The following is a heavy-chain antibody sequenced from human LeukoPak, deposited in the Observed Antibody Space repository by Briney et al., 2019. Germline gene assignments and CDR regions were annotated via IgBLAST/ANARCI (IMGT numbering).Heavy chain of an antibody. CDR3: ARAASVGMVRGEPGGVDY. V-gene: IGHV4-34*01. J-gene: IGHJ4*02. CDR1: GGSFSGYY. Sequence: SETLSLTCAVYGGSFSGYYWSWIRQPPGKGLEWIGEINHSGSTNYNPSLKSRVTISVDTSKNQFPLKLSSVTAADTAVYYCARAASVGMVRGEPGGVDYWGQGTLVTVSS. CDR2: INHSGST. D-gene: IGHD3-10*01.